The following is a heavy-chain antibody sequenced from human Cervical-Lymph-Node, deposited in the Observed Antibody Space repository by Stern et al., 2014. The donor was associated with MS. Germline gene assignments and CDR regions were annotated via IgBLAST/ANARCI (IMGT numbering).Heavy chain of an antibody. V-gene: IGHV3-33*01. D-gene: IGHD2/OR15-2a*01. CDR3: ATSTASDAFDI. Sequence: QVQLVESGGGVVQPGRSLRLSCVASGLTFSTSGMHWVRQAPGKGLEWVAVVWNDGSKEHFPEPVKGRFSTSRDTAKNALHLQMSSLRAEDPAVYFCATSTASDAFDIWGQGTLVTVSS. CDR1: GLTFSTSG. J-gene: IGHJ3*02. CDR2: VWNDGSKE.